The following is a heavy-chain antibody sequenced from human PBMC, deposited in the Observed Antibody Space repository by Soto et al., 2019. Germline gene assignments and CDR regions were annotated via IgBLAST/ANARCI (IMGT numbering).Heavy chain of an antibody. CDR2: IYPGDSDT. V-gene: IGHV5-51*01. D-gene: IGHD3-16*01. CDR1: GYNFAKYW. Sequence: PGESLKISCKASGYNFAKYWIGWVRQRPGKGLEWMGTIYPGDSDTRYSPSFRGQVTVSADKSISTAYLQWSSLKTSDTAVYFCARLDDEVWGSQNWFDPWGQGTQVTVSS. CDR3: ARLDDEVWGSQNWFDP. J-gene: IGHJ5*02.